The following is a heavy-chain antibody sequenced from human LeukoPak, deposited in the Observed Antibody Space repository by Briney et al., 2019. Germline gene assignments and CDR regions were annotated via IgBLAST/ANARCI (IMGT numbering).Heavy chain of an antibody. CDR3: ARAVYGSGSPPPYYYYGMDV. CDR2: INHSGST. Sequence: SGTLSLTCAVYGGSFSGYYWSWIRQPPGKGLEWIGEINHSGSTNYNPSLKSRVTISVDMSKNQFSLKLSSVTAADTAVYYCARAVYGSGSPPPYYYYGMDVWGQGTTVTVPS. CDR1: GGSFSGYY. V-gene: IGHV4-34*01. J-gene: IGHJ6*02. D-gene: IGHD3-10*01.